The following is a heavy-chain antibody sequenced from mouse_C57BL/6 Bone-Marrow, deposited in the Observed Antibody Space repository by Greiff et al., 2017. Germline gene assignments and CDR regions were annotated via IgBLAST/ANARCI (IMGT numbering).Heavy chain of an antibody. Sequence: EVQRVESGAELVKPGASVKLSCTASGFNIKDYYMHWVKQRTEQGLEWIGRIDPEDGETKYAPKFQGKATITADTSSNTAYLQLSSLTSEDTAVYYCARPYYYGSSYWYFDVWGTGTTVTVSS. CDR2: IDPEDGET. D-gene: IGHD1-1*01. CDR3: ARPYYYGSSYWYFDV. J-gene: IGHJ1*03. V-gene: IGHV14-2*01. CDR1: GFNIKDYY.